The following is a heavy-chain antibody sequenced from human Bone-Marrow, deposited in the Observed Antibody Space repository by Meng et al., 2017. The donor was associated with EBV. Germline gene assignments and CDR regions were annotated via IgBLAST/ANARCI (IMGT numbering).Heavy chain of an antibody. CDR2: FLPILGAP. V-gene: IGHV1-69*01. CDR3: ARESGRGYSPDY. CDR1: GGSFRSSA. D-gene: IGHD5-18*01. J-gene: IGHJ4*02. Sequence: QVQVVQSGAEVKKPGSSAKVSCKASGGSFRSSAISWLRQAPGQGLEWMGGFLPILGAPNYAQRFQGRVTITADESTSTGYMELSSLRSEDTAVYYCARESGRGYSPDYWGQGTLVTVSS.